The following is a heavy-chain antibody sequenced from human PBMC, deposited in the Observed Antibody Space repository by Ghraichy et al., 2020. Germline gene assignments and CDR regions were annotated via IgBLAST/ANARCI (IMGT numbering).Heavy chain of an antibody. CDR1: GYTLNTYD. J-gene: IGHJ6*02. CDR3: VRLYDFWSGFSRDYYGMEV. Sequence: ASVKVSCQASGYTLNTYDIHWVRLSSGQGLEWMGRISSGSGNPFYADNFQGRVTMTSDTSTSTAYMELNNLRSDDTGVYYCVRLYDFWSGFSRDYYGMEVWGQGTSVTVSS. D-gene: IGHD3-3*01. CDR2: ISSGSGNP. V-gene: IGHV1-8*01.